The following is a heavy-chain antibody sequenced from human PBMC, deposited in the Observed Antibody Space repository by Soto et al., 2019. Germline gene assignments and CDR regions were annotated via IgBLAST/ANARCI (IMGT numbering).Heavy chain of an antibody. D-gene: IGHD3-3*01. Sequence: SVKVSCKASGGTFSGYAISWVRQAPGQGLEWMGGIIPIFGTANYAQKFQGRVTITADESTSTAYMELSSLRSEDTAVYYCARAPYDFHVPNNLPYYYYYGMDVWGQGTTVTVS. CDR2: IIPIFGTA. CDR3: ARAPYDFHVPNNLPYYYYYGMDV. CDR1: GGTFSGYA. J-gene: IGHJ6*02. V-gene: IGHV1-69*13.